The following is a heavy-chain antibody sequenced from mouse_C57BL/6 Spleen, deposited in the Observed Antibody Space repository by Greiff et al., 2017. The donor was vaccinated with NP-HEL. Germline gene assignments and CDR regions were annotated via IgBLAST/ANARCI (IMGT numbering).Heavy chain of an antibody. Sequence: EVKLVESGGGLVQPGGSLSLSCAASGFTFTDYYMSWVRQPPGKALEWLGFIRNKANGYTTEYSASVKGRFTISRDNSQSILYLQMNALRAEDSATYYCARWRTTVHAMDYWGQGTSVTVSS. J-gene: IGHJ4*01. V-gene: IGHV7-3*01. CDR3: ARWRTTVHAMDY. D-gene: IGHD1-1*01. CDR2: IRNKANGYTT. CDR1: GFTFTDYY.